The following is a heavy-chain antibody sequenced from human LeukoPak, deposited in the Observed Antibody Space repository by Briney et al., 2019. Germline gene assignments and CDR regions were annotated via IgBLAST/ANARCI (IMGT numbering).Heavy chain of an antibody. CDR3: AKDGGPDNWNYVTY. V-gene: IGHV3-23*01. J-gene: IGHJ4*02. CDR2: ISGGGGST. CDR1: GFTFSSYA. Sequence: GGSLRLFCAASGFTFSSYAMSWVRHAPGKGLEWVSAISGGGGSTYYADSVKGRFTISRDNSKNTLYLQMNSLRAEDTAVYYCAKDGGPDNWNYVTYWGQGTLVTVSS. D-gene: IGHD1-7*01.